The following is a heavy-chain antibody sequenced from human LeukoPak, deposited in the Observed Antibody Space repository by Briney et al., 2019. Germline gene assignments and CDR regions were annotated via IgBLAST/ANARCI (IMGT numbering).Heavy chain of an antibody. J-gene: IGHJ4*02. CDR2: IWYDGSNK. Sequence: GGSLRLSCAASGFTFSSYGMHWVRQAPGKGLEWVAVIWYDGSNKYYADSVKGRFTISRDNSKNTLYLQMNSLRAEDTAVYYCARGSSGWYPGPFDYWGQGTLVTVSS. CDR1: GFTFSSYG. D-gene: IGHD6-19*01. CDR3: ARGSSGWYPGPFDY. V-gene: IGHV3-33*01.